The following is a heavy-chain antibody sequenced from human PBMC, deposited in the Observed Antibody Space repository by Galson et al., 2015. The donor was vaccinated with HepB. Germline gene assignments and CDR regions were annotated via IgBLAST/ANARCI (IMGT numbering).Heavy chain of an antibody. CDR2: ISGSGGSA. J-gene: IGHJ4*02. Sequence: SLRLSCAASGFTFSSYAMSWVRQAPGKGLEWVSGISGSGGSAYYADSVKGRFTISRDNSKNTLYMQMNSLRDEDTALYYCAKGHYIIDYWGQGTLVTVSS. CDR3: AKGHYIIDY. V-gene: IGHV3-23*01. CDR1: GFTFSSYA. D-gene: IGHD4-11*01.